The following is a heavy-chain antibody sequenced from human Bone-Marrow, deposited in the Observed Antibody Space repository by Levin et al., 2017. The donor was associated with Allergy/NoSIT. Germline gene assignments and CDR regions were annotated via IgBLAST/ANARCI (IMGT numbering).Heavy chain of an antibody. J-gene: IGHJ4*02. CDR2: INWNGGKT. D-gene: IGHD3-22*01. CDR1: GFTFADSG. Sequence: SGGSLRLSCAASGFTFADSGMSWVRQVPGKGLEWVSGINWNGGKTGYADSVKGRFTISRDNAKNSLYMQMNSLRAEDAALYYCASHKENYFDSSGHYWGQGTLVTVSS. V-gene: IGHV3-20*04. CDR3: ASHKENYFDSSGHY.